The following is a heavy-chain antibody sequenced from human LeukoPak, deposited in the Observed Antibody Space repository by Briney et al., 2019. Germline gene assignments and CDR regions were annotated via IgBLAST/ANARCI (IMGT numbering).Heavy chain of an antibody. J-gene: IGHJ4*02. CDR1: GFTFSSYE. CDR2: ISSGSTTI. Sequence: GGSLRLSCAASGFTFSSYEMNWVRQAPGKGLEWVSYISSGSTTIYYADSVKGRFTISRDNAKNSLYLQMNSLRAEDTAVYYCAREVYYYDSSGFYYSGGFGYWGQETLLTVSS. V-gene: IGHV3-48*03. CDR3: AREVYYYDSSGFYYSGGFGY. D-gene: IGHD3-22*01.